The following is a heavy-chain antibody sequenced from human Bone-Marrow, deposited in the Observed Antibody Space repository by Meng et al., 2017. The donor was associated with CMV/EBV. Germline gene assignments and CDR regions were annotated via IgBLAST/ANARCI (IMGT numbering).Heavy chain of an antibody. CDR1: RFTFSSYA. Sequence: LSLTCAASRFTFSSYAMHWVRQAPGKGLEWVAVISYDGSDKYYADSVKGRFTISRDNSKNTLYLQMNSLRAEDTAVYYCARDQGAPRLKVRRDYYGMDVWGQGTTVTVSS. CDR3: ARDQGAPRLKVRRDYYGMDV. D-gene: IGHD6-6*01. V-gene: IGHV3-30-3*01. CDR2: ISYDGSDK. J-gene: IGHJ6*02.